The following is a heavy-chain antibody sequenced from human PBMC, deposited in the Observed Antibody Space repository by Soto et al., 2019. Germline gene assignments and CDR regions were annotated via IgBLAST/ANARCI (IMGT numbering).Heavy chain of an antibody. CDR3: ARDQKHSSGWSNNWFDP. J-gene: IGHJ5*02. V-gene: IGHV1-18*01. Sequence: QVQLVQSGAEVKKPGASVKVSCKASGYTFTSYGISWVRQAPGQGLEWMGWISAYNGNTNYAQKLQGRVTMTTDTSTGTAFLELMSLRSDDTAVYYCARDQKHSSGWSNNWFDPWGQGTLVTVSS. D-gene: IGHD6-19*01. CDR1: GYTFTSYG. CDR2: ISAYNGNT.